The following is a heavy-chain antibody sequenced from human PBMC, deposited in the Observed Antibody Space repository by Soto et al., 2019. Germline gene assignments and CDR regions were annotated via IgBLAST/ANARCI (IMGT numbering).Heavy chain of an antibody. Sequence: SETLSLTRSVSGGSINSYWWSWIRQPAGKGLEWIGRVYSRGTPDYSPSLNTRATMSVQTSKNQFSLKLSSVTAADAAVYYCARDIGSFAYGEGYWGQGIQVTV. CDR1: GGSINSYW. V-gene: IGHV4-4*07. CDR3: ARDIGSFAYGEGY. D-gene: IGHD3-10*01. J-gene: IGHJ4*02. CDR2: VYSRGTP.